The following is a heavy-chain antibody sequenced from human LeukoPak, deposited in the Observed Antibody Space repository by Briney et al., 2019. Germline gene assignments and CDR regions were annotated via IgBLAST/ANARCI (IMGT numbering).Heavy chain of an antibody. V-gene: IGHV3-23*01. CDR3: ARGVGPYYYDSSGYHKTYYYYYYMDV. D-gene: IGHD3-22*01. Sequence: GGSLRLSYAASGFTFSSYAMSWVRQAPGKGLEWVSAISGSGGSTYYADSVKGRFTISRDNSKNTLYLQMNSLRAEDTAVYYCARGVGPYYYDSSGYHKTYYYYYYMDVWGKGTTVTVSS. CDR1: GFTFSSYA. J-gene: IGHJ6*03. CDR2: ISGSGGST.